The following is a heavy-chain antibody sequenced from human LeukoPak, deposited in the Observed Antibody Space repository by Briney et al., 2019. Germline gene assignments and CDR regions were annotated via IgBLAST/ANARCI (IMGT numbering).Heavy chain of an antibody. J-gene: IGHJ6*04. D-gene: IGHD3-10*01. V-gene: IGHV4-59*01. CDR2: IYNSGST. Sequence: ASETLSLTCTVSGASISSYYWSWIRQSPGKGLEWIGYIYNSGSTNYNPSLKSRVNIAVDTSKNQFSLKLSSVTAADTAVYYCARATRTYYYGSGKFMDVWGKGTTVTISS. CDR3: ARATRTYYYGSGKFMDV. CDR1: GASISSYY.